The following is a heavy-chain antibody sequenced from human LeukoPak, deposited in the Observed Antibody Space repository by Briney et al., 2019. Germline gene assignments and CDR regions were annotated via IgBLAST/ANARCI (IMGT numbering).Heavy chain of an antibody. CDR2: INWDGGST. CDR3: ARDSFSGSSLDY. J-gene: IGHJ4*02. D-gene: IGHD1-26*01. V-gene: IGHV3-20*04. CDR1: GFTFDEYG. Sequence: GGSLRLSCAASGFTFDEYGMSWIRQAPGKGLEWVSSINWDGGSTAYADSVQGRFTIARDNAKNSLHLQMKSLRAEDTALYYCARDSFSGSSLDYWGQGTLVTVSS.